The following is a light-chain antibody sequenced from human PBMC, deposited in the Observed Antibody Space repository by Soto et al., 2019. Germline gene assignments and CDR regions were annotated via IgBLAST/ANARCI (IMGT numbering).Light chain of an antibody. Sequence: ALTQPASVSGSPGQSITISCTGTSSDVGGYNYVSWYQQHPGKAPKLMIYEVSNRPSGVSNRFSGSKSGNTASLTISGLQAEDEADYYCSSYTSSSLVFGGGTKLTVL. J-gene: IGLJ3*02. CDR2: EVS. V-gene: IGLV2-14*01. CDR1: SSDVGGYNY. CDR3: SSYTSSSLV.